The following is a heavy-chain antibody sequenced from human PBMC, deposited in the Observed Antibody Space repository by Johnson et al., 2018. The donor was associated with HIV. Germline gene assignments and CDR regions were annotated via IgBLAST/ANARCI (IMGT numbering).Heavy chain of an antibody. J-gene: IGHJ3*02. CDR1: GFTVSNNY. Sequence: VQLVESGGGLVQPGGSLRLACAASGFTVSNNYVNWVRQAPGKGLEWVSVIYSGGSTYYADSVKGRFTISRDNSKNTLYLQINSLRAEDTAVYYCAREMGREDDAFDIWGQGTMVTVSS. D-gene: IGHD1-26*01. V-gene: IGHV3-66*01. CDR3: AREMGREDDAFDI. CDR2: IYSGGST.